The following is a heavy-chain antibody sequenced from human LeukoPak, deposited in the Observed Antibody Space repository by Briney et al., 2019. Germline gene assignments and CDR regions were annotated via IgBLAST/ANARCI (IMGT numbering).Heavy chain of an antibody. V-gene: IGHV3-23*01. CDR1: GFIFRSYE. CDR2: ISGSGGPT. CDR3: AKNIRQLGNYYYYMDV. Sequence: PGGSLRLSCAASGFIFRSYEMNWVRQGPGKGLEWVADISGSGGPTNYADSVKGRFTISRDNSKNTLFLQMNSLRDGDTAIYYCAKNIRQLGNYYYYMDVWGKGTTVTVSS. J-gene: IGHJ6*03. D-gene: IGHD7-27*01.